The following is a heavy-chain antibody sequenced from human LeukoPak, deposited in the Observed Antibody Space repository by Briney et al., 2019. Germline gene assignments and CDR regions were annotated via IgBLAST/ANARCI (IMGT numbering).Heavy chain of an antibody. CDR1: GGSLSGYH. V-gene: IGHV4-59*08. Sequence: SETLSLTRSVSGGSLSGYHWGWVRQPPGKGLEFFGYIHYSWSTNYNPSLESRVTISLDTSKYQFPLQLTSVAAADTAGYYCAGRSSSSGYSYFDYWGQGTLVTVSS. J-gene: IGHJ4*02. CDR2: IHYSWST. D-gene: IGHD5-12*01. CDR3: AGRSSSSGYSYFDY.